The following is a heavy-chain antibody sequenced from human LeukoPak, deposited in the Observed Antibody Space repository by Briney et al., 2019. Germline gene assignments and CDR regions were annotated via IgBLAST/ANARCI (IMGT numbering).Heavy chain of an antibody. J-gene: IGHJ4*02. CDR1: GGSISTSNYY. CDR3: ARGSGSYY. D-gene: IGHD3-10*01. CDR2: IFYSGST. Sequence: SETLSLTCTVSGGSISTSNYYWGWIRQPPGKGLEWIGNIFYSGSTYYSPSVKSRVTISLDTSRNQFSLKLSSVTAADTAVYYCARGSGSYYWGQGTLVTVSS. V-gene: IGHV4-39*07.